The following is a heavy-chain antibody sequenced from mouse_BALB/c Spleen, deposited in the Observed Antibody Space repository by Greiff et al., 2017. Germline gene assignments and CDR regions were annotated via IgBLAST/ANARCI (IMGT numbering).Heavy chain of an antibody. CDR1: GYTFTSYY. D-gene: IGHD2-14*01. CDR2: INPSNGGT. Sequence: VQLVESGAELVKPGASVKLSCKASGYTFTSYYMYWVKQRPGQGLEWIGEINPSNGGTNFNEKFKSKATLTVDKSSSTAYMQLSSLTSEDSAVYYCTRYYRYDGGYFDYWGQGTTLTVSS. V-gene: IGHV1S81*02. J-gene: IGHJ2*01. CDR3: TRYYRYDGGYFDY.